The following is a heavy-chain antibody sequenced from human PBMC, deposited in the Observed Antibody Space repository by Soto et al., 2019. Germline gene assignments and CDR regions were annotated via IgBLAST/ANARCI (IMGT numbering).Heavy chain of an antibody. J-gene: IGHJ4*02. Sequence: XESLILSCVASGFTFGSYAMSGVRRAPGKGLEWVSTINDSGDLRYYAESVRGRFTISRDNSKNTLYLEVNDLRAEDTARYHCAKAFGDWYPFEKWGLGALVTVSS. D-gene: IGHD6-19*01. V-gene: IGHV3-23*01. CDR3: AKAFGDWYPFEK. CDR2: INDSGDLR. CDR1: GFTFGSYA.